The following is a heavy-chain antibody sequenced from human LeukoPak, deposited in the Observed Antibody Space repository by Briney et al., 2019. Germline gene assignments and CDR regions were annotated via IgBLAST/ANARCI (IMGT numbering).Heavy chain of an antibody. CDR2: MNPNSGNT. J-gene: IGHJ5*02. CDR1: GYTFTSYD. Sequence: ASVKVSCKASGYTFTSYDINWVRQATGQGLEWMGWMNPNSGNTGYAQKFQGRVTMTRNTSISTAYMELSSLRSEDTAVYYCARSPYDILTGYPSGWFDPWGQGTLVTVSS. V-gene: IGHV1-8*01. CDR3: ARSPYDILTGYPSGWFDP. D-gene: IGHD3-9*01.